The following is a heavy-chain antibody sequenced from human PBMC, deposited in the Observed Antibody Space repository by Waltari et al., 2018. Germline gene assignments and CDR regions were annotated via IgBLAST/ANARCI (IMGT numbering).Heavy chain of an antibody. V-gene: IGHV3-48*01. J-gene: IGHJ4*02. CDR1: GFEFSNSD. CDR3: TGGHHDY. Sequence: EVQLVESGGGLVQPGGSLRLSCAASGFEFSNSDMNWVRQAPGKGLEWISYISGRTGVKYHADSVKGRFTISRDIAKNSVQLQMNSLRAEDTALYYCTGGHHDYWGQGTLVTVSS. CDR2: ISGRTGVK.